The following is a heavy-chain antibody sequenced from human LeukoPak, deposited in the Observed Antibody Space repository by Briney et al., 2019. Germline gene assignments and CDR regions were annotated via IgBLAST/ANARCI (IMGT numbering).Heavy chain of an antibody. CDR3: ARGLMSFAETLTDY. J-gene: IGHJ4*02. CDR2: INPSGGST. D-gene: IGHD3/OR15-3a*01. Sequence: ASVKVSCKASGYILSSYNMHWVRQAPGQGLEWMGIINPSGGSTSYAQKFQGRVTMTRDMSTSTVYMELSSLRSEDTAVYYCARGLMSFAETLTDYWGQGTLVTVSS. CDR1: GYILSSYN. V-gene: IGHV1-46*01.